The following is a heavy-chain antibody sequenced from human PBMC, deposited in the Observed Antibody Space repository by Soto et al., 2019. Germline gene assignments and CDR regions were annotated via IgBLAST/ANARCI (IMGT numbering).Heavy chain of an antibody. J-gene: IGHJ3*01. CDR3: AGVPPFFGLGGFYF. CDR1: GFTFNSYA. D-gene: IGHD2-15*01. V-gene: IGHV3-23*01. CDR2: ISGFSAGSAST. Sequence: EVQLLESGGGLVQPGGSLRLSCAASGFTFNSYAMHWVRQAPGKGLEWVSGISGFSAGSASTYFADSVKGRFIISRDNPNYHMYLSMNNLRAEDTALYYCAGVPPFFGLGGFYFWGHGTLVTVSS.